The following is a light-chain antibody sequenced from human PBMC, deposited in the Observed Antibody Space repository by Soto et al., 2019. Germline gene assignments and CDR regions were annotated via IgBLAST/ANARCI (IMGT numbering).Light chain of an antibody. Sequence: ETVRSQSPVTLSMSLGERVILSWRASQSVASNLAWYKQKPGQAPRLLIYGASTRATGVPARFSGSGSGTEFTLTISSLQSEDFEVYYCQQYNNWPRTFGQGTRLEIK. CDR3: QQYNNWPRT. V-gene: IGKV3-15*01. J-gene: IGKJ5*01. CDR2: GAS. CDR1: QSVASN.